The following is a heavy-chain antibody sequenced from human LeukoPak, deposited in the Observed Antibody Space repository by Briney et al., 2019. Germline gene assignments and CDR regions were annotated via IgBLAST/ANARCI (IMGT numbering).Heavy chain of an antibody. D-gene: IGHD2-15*01. CDR1: GFDFNNYA. J-gene: IGHJ3*02. CDR2: ISGRGGTT. Sequence: PGGSLRLSCAASGFDFNNYAMTWVRKAPGKGLEWVSTISGRGGTTYYADSVKGRFTISRDNSKNTLYLQMNSLRAEDTAVYYCAKASDTRHAFDIWGQGTMVTVSS. V-gene: IGHV3-23*01. CDR3: AKASDTRHAFDI.